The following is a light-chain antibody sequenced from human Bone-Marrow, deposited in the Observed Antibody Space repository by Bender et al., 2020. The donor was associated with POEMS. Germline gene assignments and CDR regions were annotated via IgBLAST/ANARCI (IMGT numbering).Light chain of an antibody. J-gene: IGLJ3*02. V-gene: IGLV2-23*02. CDR2: DVS. CDR3: SSWDDSLSGWV. Sequence: QSALTQPASVSGSPGQSITISCTGTNRDVGTYNLVSWYQHHPGKAPKLIIYDVSNRPSGVSNRFSGSKSGNTASLAISDIQSEDEGDYYCSSWDDSLSGWVFGGGTKLTVL. CDR1: NRDVGTYNL.